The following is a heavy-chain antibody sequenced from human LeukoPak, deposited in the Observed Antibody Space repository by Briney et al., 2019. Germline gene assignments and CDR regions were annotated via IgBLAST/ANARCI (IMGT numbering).Heavy chain of an antibody. CDR1: GYTFTSYG. V-gene: IGHV1-18*01. CDR3: ARHSAPHYFWGSYCFGY. J-gene: IGHJ4*02. D-gene: IGHD3-16*01. CDR2: ISAYNGNT. Sequence: ASVKVSCKASGYTFTSYGISWVRQAPGQGLEWMGWISAYNGNTNYAQKLQGRVTMTTDTSTSTAYMELRSLRSDDTAVYYCARHSAPHYFWGSYCFGYWGQGTRVTVSS.